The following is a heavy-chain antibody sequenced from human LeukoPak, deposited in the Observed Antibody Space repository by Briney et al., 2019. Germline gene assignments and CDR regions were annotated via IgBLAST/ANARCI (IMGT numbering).Heavy chain of an antibody. Sequence: GGSLRLSCAGSGFTFSSYSMHWVRQAPGKGLEWVSSISSSSIYIYYADSLKGRFTISRDNAKNSLSLQMNSLRAEDTAVYYCARVRAGYFDYWGQGTLVTVSS. J-gene: IGHJ4*02. V-gene: IGHV3-21*01. CDR1: GFTFSSYS. CDR3: ARVRAGYFDY. D-gene: IGHD6-19*01. CDR2: ISSSSIYI.